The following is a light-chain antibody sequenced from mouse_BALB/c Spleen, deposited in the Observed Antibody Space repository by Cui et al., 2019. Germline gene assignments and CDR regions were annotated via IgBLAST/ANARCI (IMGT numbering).Light chain of an antibody. Sequence: QIVLTQSPAIMSASLGEEITLTCSASSSVSYMPWYQQRSGTSPKLLIYSPSNLSSGVPSRFSGSGSGTFYSLTSSSVEAEDAADYYCHQWSSYPWTFGGGTKLEIK. CDR1: SSVSY. CDR3: HQWSSYPWT. J-gene: IGKJ1*01. V-gene: IGKV4-80*01. CDR2: SPS.